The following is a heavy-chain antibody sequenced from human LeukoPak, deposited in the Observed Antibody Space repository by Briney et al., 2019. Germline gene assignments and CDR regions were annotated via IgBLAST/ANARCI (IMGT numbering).Heavy chain of an antibody. J-gene: IGHJ4*02. CDR1: GGTFSSYA. V-gene: IGHV1-69*13. CDR3: ARGYSSGWYGYFDY. D-gene: IGHD6-19*01. Sequence: GASVKVSCKASGGTFSSYAISWVRQAPGQGLELMGGITPIVGTANYAQKFQGRVTITADESTSTAYMELSSRRSEDTAVYYCARGYSSGWYGYFDYWGQGTLVTVSS. CDR2: ITPIVGTA.